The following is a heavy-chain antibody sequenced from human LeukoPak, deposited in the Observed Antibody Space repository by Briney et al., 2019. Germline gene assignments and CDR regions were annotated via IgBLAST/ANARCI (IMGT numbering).Heavy chain of an antibody. D-gene: IGHD2-2*02. J-gene: IGHJ6*03. V-gene: IGHV1-46*01. CDR2: INPSGSST. CDR1: GYTFTSYY. CDR3: ARAPVHCSSTSCYIGYYYYYMDV. Sequence: ASVKVSCKASGYTFTSYYMHWVRQAPGQGLEWMGIINPSGSSTSYAQKFQGRVTMTRDTSTSTVYMELSSLRSEDTAVYYCARAPVHCSSTSCYIGYYYYYMDVWGKGTTVTVSS.